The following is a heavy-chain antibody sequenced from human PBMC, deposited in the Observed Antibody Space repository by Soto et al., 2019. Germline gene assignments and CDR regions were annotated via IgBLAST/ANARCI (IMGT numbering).Heavy chain of an antibody. D-gene: IGHD4-17*01. CDR2: ISAYNGNT. CDR3: ARVQDDYGDYQIGYYYGMDV. CDR1: GYTFTSYG. Sequence: ASVKVSCKASGYTFTSYGISWVRQAPGQGLEWMGWISAYNGNTNYAQKLQGRVTMTTDTSTSTAYMELRSLRSDDTAVYYCARVQDDYGDYQIGYYYGMDVWGQGTTVTVSS. V-gene: IGHV1-18*01. J-gene: IGHJ6*02.